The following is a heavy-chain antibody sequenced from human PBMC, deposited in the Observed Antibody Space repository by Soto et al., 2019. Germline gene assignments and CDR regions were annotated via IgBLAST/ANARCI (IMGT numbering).Heavy chain of an antibody. CDR2: INAGNGNT. J-gene: IGHJ4*02. D-gene: IGHD5-12*01. CDR3: AHRPRGYAYYFDY. V-gene: IGHV1-3*01. CDR1: GYTFTSYA. Sequence: GASVKVSCKASGYTFTSYARHWVRQAPGQRLEWMGWINAGNGNTKYSQKFQGRVTITRDTSASTAYMELSSLRSEDTATYYCAHRPRGYAYYFDYWGQGTLVTVSS.